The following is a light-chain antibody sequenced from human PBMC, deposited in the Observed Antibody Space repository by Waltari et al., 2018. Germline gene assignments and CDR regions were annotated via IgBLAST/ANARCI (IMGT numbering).Light chain of an antibody. CDR1: QSVGDN. CDR3: QQYNSWPLDT. CDR2: GAS. V-gene: IGKV3-15*01. Sequence: DTVMTQSPVTMSVSPGETATLSCRASQSVGDNVAWYQQRPGQAPRLSVYGASIRATGVPAKFSGSGSATDFTLIISSLQSEDAGVYFCQQYNSWPLDTFGQGTRLEIK. J-gene: IGKJ2*01.